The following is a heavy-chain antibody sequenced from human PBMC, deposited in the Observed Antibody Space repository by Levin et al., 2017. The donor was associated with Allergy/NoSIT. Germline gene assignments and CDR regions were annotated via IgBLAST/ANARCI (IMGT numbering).Heavy chain of an antibody. V-gene: IGHV4-31*03. CDR2: VFYSGTT. CDR3: ATEVSGMKDNAFDV. CDR1: GGPVRSSAYF. D-gene: IGHD1-14*01. J-gene: IGHJ3*01. Sequence: SETLSLTCTVSGGPVRSSAYFWSWIRQHPGKGLEWVGHVFYSGTTNYNPSLESRVSISVDTAKNQFYLRLTSVSAADTALYFCATEVSGMKDNAFDVWGQGTLVSVSS.